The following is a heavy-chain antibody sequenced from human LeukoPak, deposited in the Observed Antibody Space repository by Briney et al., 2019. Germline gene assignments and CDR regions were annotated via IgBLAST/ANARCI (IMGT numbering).Heavy chain of an antibody. D-gene: IGHD2-2*01. J-gene: IGHJ4*02. V-gene: IGHV3-23*01. Sequence: GGSLRLSCAASGFVISRYSLNWVRQAPGKGLEWVSAISGSGGSTYYADSVKGRFTISRDNSKNTLYLQMNSLRAEDTAVYYCAKSGSTFSFDYWGQGTLVTVSS. CDR1: GFVISRYS. CDR3: AKSGSTFSFDY. CDR2: ISGSGGST.